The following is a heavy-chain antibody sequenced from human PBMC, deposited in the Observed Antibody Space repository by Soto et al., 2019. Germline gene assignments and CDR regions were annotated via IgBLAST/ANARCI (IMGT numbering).Heavy chain of an antibody. CDR1: GFSFSNYA. CDR2: IWYDGSNK. J-gene: IGHJ4*02. Sequence: GGSLRLSCAASGFSFSNYAMHWVRQAPGKGLEWVAVIWYDGSNKYYADSVKGRFTISKDNSQTTVYLQMNSLRAEDSAVYYCTRDPYGGSRYYFDSWAQGTLVTVSS. CDR3: TRDPYGGSRYYFDS. V-gene: IGHV3-33*08. D-gene: IGHD1-26*01.